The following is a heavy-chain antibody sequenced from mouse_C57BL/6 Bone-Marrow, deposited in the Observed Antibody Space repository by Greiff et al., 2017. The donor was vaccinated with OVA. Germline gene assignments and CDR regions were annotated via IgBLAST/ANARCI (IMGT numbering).Heavy chain of an antibody. CDR1: GYTFTNYW. CDR3: ARWRGIVTYYFDY. J-gene: IGHJ2*01. CDR2: IYPGGGYT. V-gene: IGHV1-63*01. Sequence: QVQLQQSGAELVRPGTSVKMSCKASGYTFTNYWIGWAKQRPGHGLEWIGDIYPGGGYTNYNEKFKGKATLTADKSSSTAYMQFSSLTSEDSAIYYCARWRGIVTYYFDYWGQGTTLTVSS. D-gene: IGHD2-5*01.